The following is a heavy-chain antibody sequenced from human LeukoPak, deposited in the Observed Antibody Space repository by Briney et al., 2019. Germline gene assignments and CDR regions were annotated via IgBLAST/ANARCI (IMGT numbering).Heavy chain of an antibody. V-gene: IGHV3-21*01. J-gene: IGHJ4*02. CDR3: LGNYDFWSGYTVGY. CDR2: ISSSSSYI. Sequence: GGSLRLXCAASGFTFSSYSMNWVRQAPGKGLEWVSSISSSSSYIYYADSVKGRFTISRDNAKNSLYLQMNSLRAEDTAVYYCLGNYDFWSGYTVGYWGQGTLVTVSS. CDR1: GFTFSSYS. D-gene: IGHD3-3*01.